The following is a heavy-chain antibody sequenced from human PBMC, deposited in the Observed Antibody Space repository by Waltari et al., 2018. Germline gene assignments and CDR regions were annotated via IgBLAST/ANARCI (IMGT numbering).Heavy chain of an antibody. CDR3: ARGRGYDSGGYDAFHI. CDR1: GYTFPSYD. V-gene: IGHV1-8*01. J-gene: IGHJ3*02. Sequence: QVQLVQSGAEVKKPGASVKVSCKASGYTFPSYDSNWLRQAPGQGLEWMGWMNPSSGNTRSEQKFQGRVTMTRDTSISTAYMELSSLRSEDTAVFYCARGRGYDSGGYDAFHIWGQGTMVTVSS. CDR2: MNPSSGNT. D-gene: IGHD3-22*01.